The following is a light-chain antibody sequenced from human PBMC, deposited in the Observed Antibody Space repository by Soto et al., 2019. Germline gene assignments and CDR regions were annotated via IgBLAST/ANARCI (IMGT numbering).Light chain of an antibody. CDR3: QQYGNYSPYT. CDR1: QSIGNW. Sequence: DIQMTQSPSTLSASVGDRDTITCRASQSIGNWLAWYQHKPGKAPKLLIYKSSNLESGVPSRFSGSGSGTEITLTVNSLQPDDFATYYCQQYGNYSPYTFGQGTKLEIK. V-gene: IGKV1-5*03. J-gene: IGKJ2*01. CDR2: KSS.